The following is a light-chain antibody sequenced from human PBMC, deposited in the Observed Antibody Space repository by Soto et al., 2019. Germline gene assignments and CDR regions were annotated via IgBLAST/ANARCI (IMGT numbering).Light chain of an antibody. J-gene: IGKJ3*01. CDR2: DAS. Sequence: DIQMTQSPSTLSASVGDRVTITCRASQSISRSLAWYQQKPGKASNLLIFDASSLESGVPSRFSGSGFGTEFTLTISSLQPDDFATYYCQQYSSFLLTFGPGTTVDIK. CDR3: QQYSSFLLT. V-gene: IGKV1-5*01. CDR1: QSISRS.